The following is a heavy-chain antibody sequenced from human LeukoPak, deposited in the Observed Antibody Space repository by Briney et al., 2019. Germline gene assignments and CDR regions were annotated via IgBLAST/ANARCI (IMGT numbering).Heavy chain of an antibody. Sequence: PGGSLRLSCAAFGFTFPDYAMTWVRQAPGKGLEWVSLISGTGGSTYYADSVKGRFTISRDNSKSTLYLQLNSLRAEDTAVYYRARVRSSGSQDAFDYWGQGTLVTVSS. CDR3: ARVRSSGSQDAFDY. CDR1: GFTFPDYA. J-gene: IGHJ4*02. V-gene: IGHV3-23*01. CDR2: ISGTGGST. D-gene: IGHD3-22*01.